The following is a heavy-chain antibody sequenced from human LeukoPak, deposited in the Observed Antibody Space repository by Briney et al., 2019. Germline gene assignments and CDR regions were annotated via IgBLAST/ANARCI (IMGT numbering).Heavy chain of an antibody. CDR3: ARSAYSNLSPFFDY. V-gene: IGHV3-11*04. J-gene: IGHJ4*02. CDR1: GGSISSYY. CDR2: ISSSGSTI. Sequence: LSLTCTVSGGSISSYYWSWIRQAPGKGLEWVSYISSSGSTIYYADSVKGRFTISRDNAKNSLYLQMNSLRAEDTAVYYCARSAYSNLSPFFDYWGQGTLVTVSS. D-gene: IGHD4-11*01.